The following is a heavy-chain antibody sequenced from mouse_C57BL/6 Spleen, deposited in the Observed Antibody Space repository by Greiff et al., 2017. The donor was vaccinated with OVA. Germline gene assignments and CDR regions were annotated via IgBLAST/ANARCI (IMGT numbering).Heavy chain of an antibody. CDR3: ARRITTVVANYAMDY. D-gene: IGHD1-1*01. V-gene: IGHV5-17*01. CDR2: ISRGSSTI. CDR1: GFTFSDYG. J-gene: IGHJ4*01. Sequence: EVMLVESGGGLVKPGGSLKLSCAASGFTFSDYGMHWVRQAPEKGLEWVAYISRGSSTIYYADTVKGRFTISRDNAKNTLFLQMTSLRSEDTAMYYCARRITTVVANYAMDYWGQGTSVTVSS.